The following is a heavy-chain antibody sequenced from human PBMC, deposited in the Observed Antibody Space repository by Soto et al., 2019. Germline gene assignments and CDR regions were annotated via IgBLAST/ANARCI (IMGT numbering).Heavy chain of an antibody. CDR1: GGSSSSYY. V-gene: IGHV4-59*01. CDR3: ARGGHYYYGMDV. CDR2: IYYSGST. J-gene: IGHJ6*02. Sequence: SETLCLTCTVSGGSSSSYYGRWIRQPPGKGLEWIGYIYYSGSTNYNPSLKSRVTISVDTSKNQFSLKLSSVTAADTAVYYCARGGHYYYGMDVWGQGTTVTVSS. D-gene: IGHD3-10*01.